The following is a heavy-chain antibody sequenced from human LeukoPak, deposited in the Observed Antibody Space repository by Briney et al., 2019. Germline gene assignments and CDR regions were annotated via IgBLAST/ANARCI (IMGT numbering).Heavy chain of an antibody. V-gene: IGHV4-59*08. Sequence: PSETLSLTCTVSGASINAYYWSWIRQPPGKGLEWIGYITSSGDTNYIPSLKSRVTISVDTSKNHFSLKLSSVTAADTAVYYCATLSGANNFWGQGTLVTVSS. CDR1: GASINAYY. J-gene: IGHJ4*02. CDR2: ITSSGDT. CDR3: ATLSGANNF. D-gene: IGHD2-8*01.